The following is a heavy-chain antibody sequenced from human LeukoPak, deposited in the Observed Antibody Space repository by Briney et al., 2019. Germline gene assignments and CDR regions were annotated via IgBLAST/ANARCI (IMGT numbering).Heavy chain of an antibody. CDR1: GYTFTSYD. CDR3: ARAGGGGSGSYYRYYYYYMDV. Sequence: ASVKVSCKASGYTFTSYDINWVRQAPGQGLEWMGWMNPNSGNTGYAQKFQGRVTMTRNTSISTAYMELSSLRSEDTAVYYCARAGGGGSGSYYRYYYYYMDVWGEGTTVTISS. CDR2: MNPNSGNT. D-gene: IGHD3-10*01. V-gene: IGHV1-8*01. J-gene: IGHJ6*03.